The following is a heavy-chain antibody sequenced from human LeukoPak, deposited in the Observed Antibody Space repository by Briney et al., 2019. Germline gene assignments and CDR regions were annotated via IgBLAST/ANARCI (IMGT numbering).Heavy chain of an antibody. CDR2: ISYDGSNK. CDR3: ARSSPTMVSDAFDI. Sequence: GGSLRLSCAASGFTFSSYAMHWVRRAPGKGLEWVAIISYDGSNKYYADSVKGRLTISRDNSKNTLYLQMSSLRAADTAVYFCARSSPTMVSDAFDIWGQGTPVTVSS. CDR1: GFTFSSYA. D-gene: IGHD3-10*01. J-gene: IGHJ3*02. V-gene: IGHV3-30*04.